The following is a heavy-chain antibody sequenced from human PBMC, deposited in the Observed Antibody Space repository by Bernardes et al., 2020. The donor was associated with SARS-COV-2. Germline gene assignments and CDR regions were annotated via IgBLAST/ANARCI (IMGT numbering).Heavy chain of an antibody. V-gene: IGHV3-23*01. D-gene: IGHD1-7*01. CDR1: GFSFSNYA. CDR3: AKETNPGGTVDI. CDR2: IIMGSGGST. Sequence: GGSLRLSCEASGFSFSNYAMSWVRQAPGKGLEWVSVIIMGSGGSTSYADSVKGRFTISRDNSKNTMYLQMNRLRAEDTDVYYCAKETNPGGTVDIWGQGTMVTVSS. J-gene: IGHJ3*02.